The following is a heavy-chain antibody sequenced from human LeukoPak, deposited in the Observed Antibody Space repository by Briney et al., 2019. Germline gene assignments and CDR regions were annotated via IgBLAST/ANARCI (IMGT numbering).Heavy chain of an antibody. V-gene: IGHV3-7*01. CDR1: GFTFSSYW. CDR3: ANRHYYDNSGYPN. Sequence: GGSLRLSCAASGFTFSSYWMSWVRQAPGKGLEWVANIKQDGSEKYYVDSVKGRFTISRDNAKNSLYLQMNSLRAEDTAVYYCANRHYYDNSGYPNWGQGTLVTVSS. D-gene: IGHD3-22*01. CDR2: IKQDGSEK. J-gene: IGHJ4*02.